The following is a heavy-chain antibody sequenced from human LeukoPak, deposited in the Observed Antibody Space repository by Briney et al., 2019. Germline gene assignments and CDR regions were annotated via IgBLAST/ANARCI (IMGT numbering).Heavy chain of an antibody. Sequence: GGSLRLSCAASGFTVSSNYMSWVRQAPGQGLELVSVIYSGGSTYYADSVRGRFTISRDNSKNTLYLQMNSLRAEDTAVYYCARVKLELLFGAFDIWGQGTMVTVSS. CDR1: GFTVSSNY. D-gene: IGHD1-7*01. CDR3: ARVKLELLFGAFDI. CDR2: IYSGGST. V-gene: IGHV3-53*01. J-gene: IGHJ3*02.